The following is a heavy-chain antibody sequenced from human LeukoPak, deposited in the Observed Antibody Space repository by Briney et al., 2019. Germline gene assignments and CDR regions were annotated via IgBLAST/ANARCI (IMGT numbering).Heavy chain of an antibody. D-gene: IGHD6-13*01. CDR1: GGSISSGGYS. CDR3: ARLGAAAGLYYFDY. CDR2: IYHSGST. Sequence: SQTLSLTCAVSGGSISSGGYSWSWIRQPPGKGLEWIGYIYHSGSTYYNPSLKSRVTISVDRSKNQFSLKPSSVTAADTAVYYCARLGAAAGLYYFDYWGQGTLVTVSS. V-gene: IGHV4-30-2*01. J-gene: IGHJ4*02.